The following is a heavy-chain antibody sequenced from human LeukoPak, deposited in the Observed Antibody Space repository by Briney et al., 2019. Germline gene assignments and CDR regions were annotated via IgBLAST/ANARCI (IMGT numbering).Heavy chain of an antibody. CDR1: GFTFSDHH. J-gene: IGHJ4*02. D-gene: IGHD2-15*01. V-gene: IGHV3-21*01. Sequence: GGSLRLSCAVSGFTFSDHHMDWVRQAPGKGLEWVSSISSSSSYIYYADSVKGRFTISRDNAKNSVYLQMNSLRAEDTAVYYCARLYCSGGSCYDYWGQGTLVTVSS. CDR2: ISSSSSYI. CDR3: ARLYCSGGSCYDY.